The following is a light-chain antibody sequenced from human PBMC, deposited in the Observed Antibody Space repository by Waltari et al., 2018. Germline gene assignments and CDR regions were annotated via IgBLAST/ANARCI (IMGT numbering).Light chain of an antibody. CDR1: QSVGGD. CDR2: GTI. CDR3: QQYNNWPLT. V-gene: IGKV3-15*01. Sequence: EVVMTQSPATLSVSPGESATLSCGASQSVGGDLAWYQQKPGQAPRLLIYGTITRPTGVSVRFSGSGSGTEFTLTISRLQSEDFAVYYCQQYNNWPLTFGGGTKVEI. J-gene: IGKJ4*01.